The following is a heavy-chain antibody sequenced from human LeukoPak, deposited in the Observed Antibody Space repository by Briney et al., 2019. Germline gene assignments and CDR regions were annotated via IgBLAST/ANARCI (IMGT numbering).Heavy chain of an antibody. V-gene: IGHV1-18*01. CDR3: ASSVTYYYYMDV. CDR1: GYTFTSYG. Sequence: GASVKVSCKASGYTFTSYGISWVRQAPGQGLEWMGWISAYNGNTNYAQKLQGRVTMTTDTSTSTAYMELRSLISDDTAVYYCASSVTYYYYMDVWGKGTTVTVSS. J-gene: IGHJ6*03. CDR2: ISAYNGNT.